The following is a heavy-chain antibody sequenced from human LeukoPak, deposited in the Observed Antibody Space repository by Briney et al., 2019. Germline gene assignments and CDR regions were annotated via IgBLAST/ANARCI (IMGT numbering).Heavy chain of an antibody. CDR3: ARDGGIMNSEFDY. Sequence: PSQTLSLTCTVSGGSISSGGYSWSWIRQHPGKGLEWIGYIYYSGSTNYNPSLKSRVTISVDTSKNQFSLKLSSVTAADTAVYYCARDGGIMNSEFDYWGQGTLVTVSS. J-gene: IGHJ4*02. CDR2: IYYSGST. V-gene: IGHV4-31*03. CDR1: GGSISSGGYS. D-gene: IGHD3-16*01.